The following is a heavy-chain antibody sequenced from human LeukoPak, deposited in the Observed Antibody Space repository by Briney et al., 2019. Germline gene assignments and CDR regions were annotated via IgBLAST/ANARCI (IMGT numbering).Heavy chain of an antibody. Sequence: GGSLRLSCAASKFTFISYAMSWVRQAPGKGLEWVSAISVSGTIYYADSVKGRFTISRDNSKNTLYRQMNSLRAEDTAVYYCANPLGLGVPAHRIDYWGQGTLVTVSS. CDR3: ANPLGLGVPAHRIDY. CDR1: KFTFISYA. D-gene: IGHD2-2*01. J-gene: IGHJ4*02. CDR2: ISVSGTI. V-gene: IGHV3-23*01.